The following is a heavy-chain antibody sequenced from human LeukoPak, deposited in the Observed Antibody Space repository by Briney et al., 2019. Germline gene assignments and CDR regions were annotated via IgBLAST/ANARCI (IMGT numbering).Heavy chain of an antibody. V-gene: IGHV3-30-3*01. CDR2: ISYDGSNK. J-gene: IGHJ4*02. D-gene: IGHD6-6*01. Sequence: GGSLRLSCAASGFTFSSYAMHWVRQAPGKGLEWVAVISYDGSNKYYADSVKGRFTISRDNSKNTLYLQMNSLRAEDTAVYYCARERIAAGRWFDYWGQGTLVTVSS. CDR3: ARERIAAGRWFDY. CDR1: GFTFSSYA.